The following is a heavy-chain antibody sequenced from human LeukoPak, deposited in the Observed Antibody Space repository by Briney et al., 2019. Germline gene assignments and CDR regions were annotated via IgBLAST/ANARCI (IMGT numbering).Heavy chain of an antibody. Sequence: PSETLSLTCAVYGGSFSGYYWSWIRQPPGKGLEWIGEINHSGSTNYNPFLKSRVTISVDTSKNQFSLKLSSVTAADTAVYYCARGGRSSWTNNFDYWGQGTLVTVSS. CDR3: ARGGRSSWTNNFDY. J-gene: IGHJ4*02. CDR1: GGSFSGYY. V-gene: IGHV4-34*01. D-gene: IGHD6-13*01. CDR2: INHSGST.